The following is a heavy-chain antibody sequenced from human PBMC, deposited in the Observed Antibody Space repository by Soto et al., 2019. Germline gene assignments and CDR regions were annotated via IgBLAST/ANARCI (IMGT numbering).Heavy chain of an antibody. J-gene: IGHJ3*02. CDR1: GFTFSSYA. CDR2: ISGGGGST. CDR3: AKGFIVVVTVLRPDDAFDI. D-gene: IGHD2-21*02. Sequence: EVQLLESGGRLVQPGGSLRLSCAASGFTFSSYAMNWVRQAPGKGLEWVAGISGGGGSTYYADSVKGRFTISRDTSKNTVYLQLNSLRAEDTAVYYCAKGFIVVVTVLRPDDAFDIWGQGTMVTASS. V-gene: IGHV3-23*01.